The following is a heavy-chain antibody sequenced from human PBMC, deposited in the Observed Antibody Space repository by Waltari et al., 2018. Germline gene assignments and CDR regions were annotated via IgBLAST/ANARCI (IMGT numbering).Heavy chain of an antibody. J-gene: IGHJ5*02. CDR3: ACDRGMGLYLDP. Sequence: QVQLQESGPGLVEPSGTLSLTCAVSGDSITNNYWWSWVRQSPGKGLEWIGQVLHSGRTNYNPSLGNRVTISLDEPHNQYSLQVASATVADTATYYWACDRGMGLYLDPWGQGILVTVSP. D-gene: IGHD2-15*01. CDR1: GDSITNNYW. CDR2: VLHSGRT. V-gene: IGHV4-4*02.